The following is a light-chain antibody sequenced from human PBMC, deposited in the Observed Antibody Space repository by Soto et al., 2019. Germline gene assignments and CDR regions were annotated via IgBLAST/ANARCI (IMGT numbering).Light chain of an antibody. CDR3: SSYTSSSTPVV. CDR1: SSDVGGYNY. V-gene: IGLV2-14*01. J-gene: IGLJ2*01. Sequence: SALTQPASVSGSPGQSITISCTGTSSDVGGYNYVSWYQQHPGKAPKVMIYDVSNRPSGVSTRFSGSKSGNTASLTISGLQAEDEADYYCSSYTSSSTPVVFGGGTKVTVL. CDR2: DVS.